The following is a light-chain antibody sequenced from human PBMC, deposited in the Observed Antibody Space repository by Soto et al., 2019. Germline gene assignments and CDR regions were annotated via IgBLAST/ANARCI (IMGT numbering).Light chain of an antibody. CDR2: AAS. V-gene: IGKV1-9*01. CDR1: QGISSY. Sequence: IQLTQSPSSLSASVGDRVTITCRASQGISSYLAWYQQKPGKAPKLLIYAASTLQSGVPSRFSGSGSGTDFTLTISSLQPEDFATYYCQQLNSYTPTFTFGPGTKVDIK. CDR3: QQLNSYTPTFT. J-gene: IGKJ3*01.